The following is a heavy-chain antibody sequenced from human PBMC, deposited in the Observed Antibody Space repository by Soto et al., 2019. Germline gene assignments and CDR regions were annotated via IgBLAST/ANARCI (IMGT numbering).Heavy chain of an antibody. CDR2: IKPDGSES. Sequence: PGGSLRLSCAASAFTFSSYWMSWVRQAPGKGLEWVANIKPDGSESYYVDSVKGRFTISRDNAKNSLYLQMSSLRAEDTAVYYCAKETLGYCSSGSCRIDYWGQGTPVTVSS. CDR3: AKETLGYCSSGSCRIDY. J-gene: IGHJ4*02. V-gene: IGHV3-7*01. CDR1: AFTFSSYW. D-gene: IGHD2-15*01.